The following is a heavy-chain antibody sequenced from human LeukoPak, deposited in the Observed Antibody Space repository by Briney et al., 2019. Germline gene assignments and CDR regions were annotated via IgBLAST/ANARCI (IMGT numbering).Heavy chain of an antibody. Sequence: GGSLRLSCVLSGVAFERSTKGPSRQVPRSGRGWISGLSWNSARTLYADSVKGRFTISRNYAKSTIFLQMHWLTVEDTAVYYCANGLRVQSLIVDAFDIWGRGTMVTVSS. V-gene: IGHV3-9*01. D-gene: IGHD1-26*01. CDR2: LSWNSART. CDR3: ANGLRVQSLIVDAFDI. J-gene: IGHJ3*02. CDR1: GVAFERST.